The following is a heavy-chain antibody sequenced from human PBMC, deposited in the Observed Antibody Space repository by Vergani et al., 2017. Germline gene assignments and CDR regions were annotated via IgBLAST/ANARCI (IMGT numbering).Heavy chain of an antibody. CDR3: AREYSSGYFDY. CDR1: GGSISSYY. V-gene: IGHV4-4*09. J-gene: IGHJ4*02. CDR2: IYISGST. Sequence: QVQLQESGPGLVKPSETLSLTCTVSGGSISSYYWSWIRQPPGKGLEWIGYIYISGSTNYNPSLKSRVTIAVDTSKNQFSLKLSSVTAADTAVYYCAREYSSGYFDYWGQGTLVTVSS. D-gene: IGHD6-19*01.